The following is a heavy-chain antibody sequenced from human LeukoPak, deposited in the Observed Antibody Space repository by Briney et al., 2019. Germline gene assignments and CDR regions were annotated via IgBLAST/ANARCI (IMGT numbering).Heavy chain of an antibody. Sequence: GASVKVSCKASGGTFSSYAISWVRQAPGQGLEWMGGIIPIFGTANYAQKFQGRVTITADESTSTAYMELSSLRSEDTAVYYCAGARHDDFWSGYYHWGQGTLVTVSS. J-gene: IGHJ5*02. CDR1: GGTFSSYA. CDR2: IIPIFGTA. CDR3: AGARHDDFWSGYYH. D-gene: IGHD3-3*01. V-gene: IGHV1-69*13.